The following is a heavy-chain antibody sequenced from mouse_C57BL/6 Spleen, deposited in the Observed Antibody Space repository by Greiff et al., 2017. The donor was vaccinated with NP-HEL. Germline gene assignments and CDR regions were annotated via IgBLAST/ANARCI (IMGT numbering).Heavy chain of an antibody. Sequence: EVKLMESGGGLVKPGGSLKLSCAASGFTFSSYAMSWVRQTPEKRLEWVATISDGGSYTYYPDNVKGRFTISRDNAKNNLYLQMSHLKSEDTAMYYCARGAGYYGSSWFAYWGQGTLVTVSA. J-gene: IGHJ3*01. CDR1: GFTFSSYA. CDR2: ISDGGSYT. D-gene: IGHD1-1*01. V-gene: IGHV5-4*03. CDR3: ARGAGYYGSSWFAY.